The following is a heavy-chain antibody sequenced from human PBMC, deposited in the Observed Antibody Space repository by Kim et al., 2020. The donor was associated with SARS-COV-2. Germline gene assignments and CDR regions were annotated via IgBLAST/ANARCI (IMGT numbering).Heavy chain of an antibody. Sequence: GGSLRLSCAASGFTFSSYAMHWVRQAPGKGLEWVAVIWYDGSNKYYADSVKGRFTISRDNSKNTLYLQMNSLRAEDTAVYYCAKDLDDSSGYYWGQGTLVTVSS. D-gene: IGHD3-22*01. V-gene: IGHV3-33*06. CDR1: GFTFSSYA. CDR2: IWYDGSNK. J-gene: IGHJ4*02. CDR3: AKDLDDSSGYY.